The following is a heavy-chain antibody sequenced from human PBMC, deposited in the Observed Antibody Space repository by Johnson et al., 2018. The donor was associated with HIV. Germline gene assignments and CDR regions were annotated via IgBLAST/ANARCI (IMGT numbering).Heavy chain of an antibody. V-gene: IGHV3-74*01. Sequence: VQLVESGGGLVQPGGSLRLSCAASGLIFSRSWIHWVRQAPGKGLVWVSRTNSDGSSTNYADSVKGRFTISRDKAKNTLHLQMNSLRAEDTAGYYCARDRGILDAFDIWGQGTMVTVSS. CDR2: TNSDGSST. CDR3: ARDRGILDAFDI. J-gene: IGHJ3*02. D-gene: IGHD3-10*01. CDR1: GLIFSRSW.